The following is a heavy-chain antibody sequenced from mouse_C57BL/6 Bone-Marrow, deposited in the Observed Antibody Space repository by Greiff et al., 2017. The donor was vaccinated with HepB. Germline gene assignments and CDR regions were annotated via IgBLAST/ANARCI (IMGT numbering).Heavy chain of an antibody. CDR1: GYTFTSYW. CDR2: IYPGSGGT. D-gene: IGHD2-5*01. V-gene: IGHV1-55*01. Sequence: VQLQQPGAELVKPGASVKMSCKASGYTFTSYWITWVKQRPGQGLEWIGDIYPGSGGTNYNEKFKSKATLTVDTSSSTAYMQLSSLTSEDSAVYYCARWAYYSNSNYFDYWGQGTTLTVSS. CDR3: ARWAYYSNSNYFDY. J-gene: IGHJ2*01.